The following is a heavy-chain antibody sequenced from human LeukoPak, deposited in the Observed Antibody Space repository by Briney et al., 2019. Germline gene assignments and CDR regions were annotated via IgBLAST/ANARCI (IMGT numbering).Heavy chain of an antibody. J-gene: IGHJ4*02. V-gene: IGHV4-61*02. D-gene: IGHD6-19*01. CDR1: AGSISSGDYY. Sequence: PSETLSLTCTVSAGSISSGDYYWSWIRQPAGKGLEWIGRIYTSGSTNYNPSLKSRVTMSVDTSKNQFSLKLSSVTAADTAVYYCARARGWIYYFDYWGQGTLVTVSS. CDR3: ARARGWIYYFDY. CDR2: IYTSGST.